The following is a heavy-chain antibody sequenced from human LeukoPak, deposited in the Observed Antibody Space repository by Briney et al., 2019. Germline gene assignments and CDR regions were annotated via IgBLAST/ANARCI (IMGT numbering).Heavy chain of an antibody. V-gene: IGHV3-66*01. CDR2: TYSGGVT. CDR1: GFTVSSNY. D-gene: IGHD1-1*01. J-gene: IGHJ4*02. CDR3: ARVHWGTTRYLDY. Sequence: GGSLRLSCAASGFTVSSNYMNWVRQVPGKGLEWVSVTYSGGVTDYADSVKGRFTISRDDSKNTVYLQMSGLRVEDTAVYFCARVHWGTTRYLDYWGQGTLVTVSS.